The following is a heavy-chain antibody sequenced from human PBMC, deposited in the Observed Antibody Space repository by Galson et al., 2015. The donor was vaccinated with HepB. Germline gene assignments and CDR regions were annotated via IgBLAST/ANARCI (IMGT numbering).Heavy chain of an antibody. CDR3: ARVSSNQLAAIGLVYMGY. J-gene: IGHJ4*02. D-gene: IGHD2-15*01. Sequence: SVKVSCKASGYTFTSYAMNWVRQAPGQGLEWMGWINTNTGNPTYAQGFTGRFVFSLDTSVSTAYLQISSLKAEDTAVYYCARVSSNQLAAIGLVYMGYWGQGTLVTVSS. V-gene: IGHV7-4-1*02. CDR1: GYTFTSYA. CDR2: INTNTGNP.